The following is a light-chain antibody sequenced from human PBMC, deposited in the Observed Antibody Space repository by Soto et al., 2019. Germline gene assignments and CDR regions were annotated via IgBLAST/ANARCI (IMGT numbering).Light chain of an antibody. CDR1: QSISSY. J-gene: IGKJ4*01. CDR3: KPYNNWPLT. Sequence: DIQMTQSPSTLSGSVGDRVTITCRASQSISSYLNWYQQKPGKAPKLLIYAASSLQSGVPSRFSGSGSGTDFTLTIKSLQSEDFAIYYCKPYNNWPLTFGGGTKVDIK. V-gene: IGKV1-39*01. CDR2: AAS.